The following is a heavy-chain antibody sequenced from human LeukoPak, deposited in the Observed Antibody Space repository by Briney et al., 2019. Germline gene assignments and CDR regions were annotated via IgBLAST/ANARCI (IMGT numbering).Heavy chain of an antibody. CDR2: INPNNGDT. CDR1: GYVFTNYY. D-gene: IGHD3-10*01. V-gene: IGHV1-2*02. Sequence: VSVNVPHKASGYVFTNYYIYWLRKAPGQGLECLGWINPNNGDTKSAQKFQGRVTMTGDTSISTAFLDLTGLTFDDTAVYHCARFPLGTCDSYFDHWGQGTLVTVSS. J-gene: IGHJ4*02. CDR3: ARFPLGTCDSYFDH.